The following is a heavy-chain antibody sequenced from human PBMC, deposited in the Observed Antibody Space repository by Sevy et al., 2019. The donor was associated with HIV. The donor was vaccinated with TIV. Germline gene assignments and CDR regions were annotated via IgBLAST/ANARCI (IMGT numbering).Heavy chain of an antibody. CDR3: ARDIGVAGIDY. V-gene: IGHV3-30-3*01. J-gene: IGHJ4*02. CDR1: GFTFSSYA. D-gene: IGHD6-19*01. Sequence: GGSLRLSCEASGFTFSSYAMHWVRQAPGKGLEWVAVISYDGSNKYYADSVKGRFTISRDNSKNTLYLQMNSLRAEDTAVYYCARDIGVAGIDYWGQGTLVTVSS. CDR2: ISYDGSNK.